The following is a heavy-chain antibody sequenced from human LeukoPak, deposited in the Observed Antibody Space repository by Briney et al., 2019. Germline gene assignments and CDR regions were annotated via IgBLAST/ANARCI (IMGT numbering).Heavy chain of an antibody. CDR2: INHSGST. CDR3: ARGWGLNWFDP. CDR1: GGSFSGYY. V-gene: IGHV4-34*01. Sequence: PSETLSLTCAVYGGSFSGYYWSWIRQPPGKGLEWIGEINHSGSTNYNPSLKSRVTISVDTSKNQFSLKLSSVTAADTAVYYCARGWGLNWFDPWGQGTLATVSS. J-gene: IGHJ5*02. D-gene: IGHD7-27*01.